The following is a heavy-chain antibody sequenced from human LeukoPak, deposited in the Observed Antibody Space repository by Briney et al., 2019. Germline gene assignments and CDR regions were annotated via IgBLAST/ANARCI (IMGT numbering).Heavy chain of an antibody. CDR1: GGTFSSYA. V-gene: IGHV1-69*05. CDR3: ARGVVPAAMGWFDP. D-gene: IGHD2-2*01. J-gene: IGHJ5*02. CDR2: IFPIFGTA. Sequence: SVKVSCKAAGGTFSSYANSWVRQAHGQGLEWKGGIFPIFGTANYAQKFQGRVTITTDETTTTAYMELSSVRSEDTAVYYCARGVVPAAMGWFDPWGQGTLVTVSS.